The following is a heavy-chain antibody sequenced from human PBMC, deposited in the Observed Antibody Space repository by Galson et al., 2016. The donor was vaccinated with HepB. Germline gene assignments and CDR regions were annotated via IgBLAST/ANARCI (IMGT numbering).Heavy chain of an antibody. CDR1: GFTFRNHW. V-gene: IGHV3-74*01. J-gene: IGHJ6*02. Sequence: LRLSCAASGFTFRNHWMHWVRQAPGKGLVWISRINSDGSGTTYADSVKGRFTISRDNARNSLYLQMNSLEPEDSALYYCVRDMAPGGAGVWGQGTTVTVSS. CDR2: INSDGSGT. D-gene: IGHD3-16*01. CDR3: VRDMAPGGAGV.